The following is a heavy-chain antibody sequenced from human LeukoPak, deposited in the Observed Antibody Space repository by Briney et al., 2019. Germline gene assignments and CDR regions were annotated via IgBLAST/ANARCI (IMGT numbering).Heavy chain of an antibody. CDR2: IYYSGNT. CDR3: ASGAAAAGTRVLRD. D-gene: IGHD6-13*01. CDR1: GGSISSSSYY. Sequence: SETLSLTCTVSGGSISSSSYYWGWIRQPPGKGLEWIGSIYYSGNTYYNPSLKSRVTISVDTSKNQFSLKLRSVTAADTAVYYCASGAAAAGTRVLRDWGQGTPVTVSS. V-gene: IGHV4-39*07. J-gene: IGHJ4*02.